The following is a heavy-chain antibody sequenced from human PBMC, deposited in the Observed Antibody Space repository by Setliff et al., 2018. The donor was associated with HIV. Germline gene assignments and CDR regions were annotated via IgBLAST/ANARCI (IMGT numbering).Heavy chain of an antibody. J-gene: IGHJ4*02. CDR2: IIPIFNTA. D-gene: IGHD1-26*01. Sequence: SVKVSCKASGGTFSSYAISWVRQAPGQGLEWMGGIIPIFNTANYAQKFRDRVTFTADESTTTVYMELHSVTFDDTAVYYCARDQSFSGFGYFDYWGQGTPVTVSS. CDR1: GGTFSSYA. V-gene: IGHV1-69*13. CDR3: ARDQSFSGFGYFDY.